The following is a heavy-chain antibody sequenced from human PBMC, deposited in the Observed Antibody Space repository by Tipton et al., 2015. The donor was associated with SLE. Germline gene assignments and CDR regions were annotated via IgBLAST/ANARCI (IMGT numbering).Heavy chain of an antibody. V-gene: IGHV1-18*01. J-gene: IGHJ1*01. Sequence: QSGPEVKKPGSSVKVSCKASGGTFSSYAISWVRQAPGQGLEWMGWISAYNGNTNYAQKLQGRVTMTTDTSTSTAYMELRSLRSDDTAVYYCAKDRIPYYYDSSGYRNDFQHWGQGTLVTVSS. CDR2: ISAYNGNT. CDR1: GGTFSSYA. D-gene: IGHD3-22*01. CDR3: AKDRIPYYYDSSGYRNDFQH.